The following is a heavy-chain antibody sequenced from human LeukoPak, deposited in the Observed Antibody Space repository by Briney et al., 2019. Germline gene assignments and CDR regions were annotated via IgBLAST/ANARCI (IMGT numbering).Heavy chain of an antibody. CDR2: ISYDGSNK. CDR3: AKEVDTAMGGGYGMDV. J-gene: IGHJ6*02. Sequence: GGSLRLSCAASGFTFSSYGMHWVRQAPGKGLEWVAVISYDGSNKYYADSVKGRFTISRDNSKNTLYLQMNSLRAEDTAVYYCAKEVDTAMGGGYGMDVWGQGTTVTVSS. D-gene: IGHD5-18*01. CDR1: GFTFSSYG. V-gene: IGHV3-30*18.